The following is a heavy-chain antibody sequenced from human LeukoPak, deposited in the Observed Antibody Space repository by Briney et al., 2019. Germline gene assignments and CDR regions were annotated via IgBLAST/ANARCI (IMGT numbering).Heavy chain of an antibody. D-gene: IGHD3-3*01. CDR1: GVPFSGYE. CDR2: ISSSSSYI. V-gene: IGHV3-21*01. J-gene: IGHJ5*02. Sequence: GGSLRLSCAASGVPFSGYEMNWVRQAPGKGLEWVSSISSSSSYIYYADSVKGRFTISRDNAKNSLYLQMNSLTAEDTAVYYCARDWAALYYDYSNWFDPWGQGTLVTVSS. CDR3: ARDWAALYYDYSNWFDP.